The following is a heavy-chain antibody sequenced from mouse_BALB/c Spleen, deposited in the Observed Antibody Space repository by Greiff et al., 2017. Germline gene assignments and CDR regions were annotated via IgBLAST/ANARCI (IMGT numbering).Heavy chain of an antibody. D-gene: IGHD1-1*01. CDR1: GFSLTGYG. J-gene: IGHJ3*01. CDR3: AREGSYYGSSLFAY. CDR2: IWGDGST. V-gene: IGHV2-6-7*01. Sequence: VKLMESGPGLVAPSQSLSITCTVSGFSLTGYGVNWVRQPPGKGLEWLGMIWGDGSTDYNSALKSRLSISKDNSKSQVFLKMNSLQTDDTARYYCAREGSYYGSSLFAYWGQGTLVTVSA.